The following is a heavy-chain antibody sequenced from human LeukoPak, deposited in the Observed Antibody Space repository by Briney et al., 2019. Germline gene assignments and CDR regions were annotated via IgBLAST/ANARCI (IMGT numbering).Heavy chain of an antibody. CDR3: ARGVGLVREVIIGVFDY. CDR1: GFTFTSYE. V-gene: IGHV3-48*03. D-gene: IGHD3-10*01. Sequence: PGGSLRLSCAASGFTFTSYEMNWVRQAPGKGLEWVSYISSIGSIINSADSVKGRFTISRDNAKNSLYLQMNSLGIEDTAVYYCARGVGLVREVIIGVFDYWGQGILVTVSS. J-gene: IGHJ4*02. CDR2: ISSIGSII.